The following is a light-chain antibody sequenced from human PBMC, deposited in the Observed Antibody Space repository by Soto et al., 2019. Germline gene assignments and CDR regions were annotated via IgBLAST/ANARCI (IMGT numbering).Light chain of an antibody. CDR3: QQYNSWLWT. CDR2: GAS. J-gene: IGKJ1*01. CDR1: QSVSSSY. V-gene: IGKV3D-15*01. Sequence: EIVLTQSPATLSVSPGEKATLSCRGSQSVSSSYLAWYQQKPGQAPRLLIYGASSRATGIPDRFSGSGSGTEFTLSISSLQSEHSAVYYCQQYNSWLWTFGQGTKVDIK.